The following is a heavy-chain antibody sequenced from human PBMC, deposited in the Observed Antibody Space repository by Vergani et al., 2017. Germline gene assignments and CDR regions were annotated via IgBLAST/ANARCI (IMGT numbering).Heavy chain of an antibody. CDR3: ARGATRYYYYYMDV. V-gene: IGHV4-59*01. D-gene: IGHD2-15*01. J-gene: IGHJ6*03. CDR1: GGSISSYY. CDR2: IYYSGST. Sequence: QVQLQESGPGLVKPSETLSLTCTVSGGSISSYYWSWIRQPPGKGLEWSGYIYYSGSTNYNPSLKSRVTISVDTSKNQFSLKLSSVTAADTAVYYCARGATRYYYYYMDVWGKGTTVTVSS.